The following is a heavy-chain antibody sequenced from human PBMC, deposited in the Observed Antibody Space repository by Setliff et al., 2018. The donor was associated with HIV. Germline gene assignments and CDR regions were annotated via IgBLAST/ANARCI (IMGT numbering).Heavy chain of an antibody. CDR1: GGSISPYY. V-gene: IGHV4-59*01. CDR3: ARGGASSKYLDP. D-gene: IGHD2-15*01. J-gene: IGHJ5*02. CDR2: ISDSGTT. Sequence: SLTFTVSGGSISPYYWSWIRQPPGKGLEWIAWISDSGTTNYNPSLKSRVTLSVDTSKNQFSLSLTSVTGADTAVYYCARGGASSKYLDPWGQGTLVTVSS.